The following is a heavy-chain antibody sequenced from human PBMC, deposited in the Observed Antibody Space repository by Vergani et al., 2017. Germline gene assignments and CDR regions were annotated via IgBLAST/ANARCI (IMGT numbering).Heavy chain of an antibody. D-gene: IGHD3-10*01. J-gene: IGHJ6*03. CDR3: AKAGSLSSGDLSYYYYMDV. CDR2: ISNDGTKK. CDR1: GFTFSTST. V-gene: IGHV3-30*04. Sequence: QVQLVESGGGVVQPGRSLRLSCVVSGFTFSTSTMHWVRQPPGKGLEWVAVISNDGTKKFYVDSVKGRFTISRDNSKNTLYLEMNSLKAEDTATYYCAKAGSLSSGDLSYYYYMDVWGKGTTVTVTS.